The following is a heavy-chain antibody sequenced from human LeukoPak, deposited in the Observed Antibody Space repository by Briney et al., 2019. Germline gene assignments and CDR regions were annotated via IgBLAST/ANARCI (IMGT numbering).Heavy chain of an antibody. CDR3: AREGTFSNSDFWSGPRLYYLDY. Sequence: GASVKVSCKASGYTFISYYMHWVRQAPGQGLEWMGIINPSGGSTSYAQKFQRRVTMTRDTSTSTVYMELSSLRSEDTAVYYCAREGTFSNSDFWSGPRLYYLDYWGQGTLVTVSS. V-gene: IGHV1-46*01. J-gene: IGHJ4*02. CDR2: INPSGGST. CDR1: GYTFISYY. D-gene: IGHD3-3*01.